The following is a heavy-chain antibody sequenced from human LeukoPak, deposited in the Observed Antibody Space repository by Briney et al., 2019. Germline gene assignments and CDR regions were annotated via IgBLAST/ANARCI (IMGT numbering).Heavy chain of an antibody. CDR2: VYYSGNT. CDR3: TRDDSGFDY. CDR1: GGSISSYY. D-gene: IGHD6-19*01. V-gene: IGHV4-59*01. Sequence: SETLSLTCIVSGGSISSYYWSWLRQPPGKGLEWIGYVYYSGNTNYNPSLKSRVTISVDMSKNQLSLKLSSVTAADTAVYYCTRDDSGFDYWGQGTLVTVSS. J-gene: IGHJ4*02.